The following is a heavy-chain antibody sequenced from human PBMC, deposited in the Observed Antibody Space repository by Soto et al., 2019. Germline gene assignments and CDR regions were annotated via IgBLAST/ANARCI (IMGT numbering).Heavy chain of an antibody. V-gene: IGHV3-30*18. CDR2: ISYDGSNK. J-gene: IGHJ6*02. Sequence: QVQLVESGGGVVQPGRSLRLSCAASGFTFSSYGMHWVRQAPGKGLEWVAVISYDGSNKYYADSVKGRFTISRDNSKNTLYLQMNSLRAEDTAVYYCAKSGWLQPFYYYYYGMDVWGQGTTVTVSS. CDR1: GFTFSSYG. D-gene: IGHD5-18*01. CDR3: AKSGWLQPFYYYYYGMDV.